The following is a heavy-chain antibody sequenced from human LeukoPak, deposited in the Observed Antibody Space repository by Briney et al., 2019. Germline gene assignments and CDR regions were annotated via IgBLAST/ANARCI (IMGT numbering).Heavy chain of an antibody. Sequence: KTSQTLSLTCGISGDSVSSNSAAWNWIRQSPSRGLEWLGRTYYRSKWFINYAPSVKSRIIINPDTSKNQFSLQLNSVTPEDTAVYYCARSDSSGSDYWGQGTLVTVSS. J-gene: IGHJ4*02. D-gene: IGHD3-22*01. CDR1: GDSVSSNSAA. V-gene: IGHV6-1*01. CDR2: TYYRSKWFI. CDR3: ARSDSSGSDY.